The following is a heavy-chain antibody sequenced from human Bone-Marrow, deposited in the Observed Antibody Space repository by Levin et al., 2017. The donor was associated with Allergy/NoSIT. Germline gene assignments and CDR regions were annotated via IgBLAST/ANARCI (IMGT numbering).Heavy chain of an antibody. J-gene: IGHJ4*02. CDR1: GFLFDDYA. V-gene: IGHV3-9*01. CDR3: VKDQKLSAAGTIDY. CDR2: ISWNSDNI. Sequence: LSLTCAASGFLFDDYAMHWVRQAPGKGLEWVSGISWNSDNIGYADSVKGRFTISRDNTRNSLYLYMNGLRAEDTAFYYCVKDQKLSAAGTIDYWGQGTLVTVSS. D-gene: IGHD6-13*01.